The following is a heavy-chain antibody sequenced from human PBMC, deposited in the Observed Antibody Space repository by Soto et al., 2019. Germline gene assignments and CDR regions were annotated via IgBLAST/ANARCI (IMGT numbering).Heavy chain of an antibody. D-gene: IGHD1-26*01. CDR3: AKDKGGTNYNYYYMDV. CDR2: ISCTGGTT. J-gene: IGHJ6*03. V-gene: IGHV3-23*01. Sequence: GGSLRLSCAASGITFSSYAMSSPRQAPGKGLQWVSAISCTGGTTYYADNVKGRFSISRDHSKNTLFLQMNSLRAEDAAVYYCAKDKGGTNYNYYYMDVWGKGTTVTVAS. CDR1: GITFSSYA.